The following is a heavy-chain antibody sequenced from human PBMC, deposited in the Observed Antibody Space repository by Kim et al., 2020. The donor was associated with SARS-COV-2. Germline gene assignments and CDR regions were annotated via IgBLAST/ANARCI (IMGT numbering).Heavy chain of an antibody. Sequence: YNPSLMGRVTISVDTSKNQFTLKQSSVTAADTAVYYCARDFGYNNYFFDYWGQGTLVTVSS. CDR3: ARDFGYNNYFFDY. V-gene: IGHV4-59*01. J-gene: IGHJ4*01. D-gene: IGHD4-4*01.